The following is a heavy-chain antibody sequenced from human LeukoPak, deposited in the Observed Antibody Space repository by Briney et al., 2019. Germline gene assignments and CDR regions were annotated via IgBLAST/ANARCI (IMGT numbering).Heavy chain of an antibody. CDR3: ARDVTYCGGDCYSEFDP. D-gene: IGHD2-21*02. CDR2: ISSSSSTI. J-gene: IGHJ5*02. Sequence: GGSLRLSRAASGFTFSSYSMNWVRQAPGKGLEWVSYISSSSSTIYYADSVKGRFTISRDNAKNSLYLQMNSLRDEDTAVYYCARDVTYCGGDCYSEFDPWGQGTLVTVSS. CDR1: GFTFSSYS. V-gene: IGHV3-48*02.